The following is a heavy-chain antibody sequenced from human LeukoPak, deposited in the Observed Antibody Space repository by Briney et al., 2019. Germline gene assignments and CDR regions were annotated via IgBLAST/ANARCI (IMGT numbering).Heavy chain of an antibody. D-gene: IGHD5-24*01. V-gene: IGHV4-39*07. Sequence: SETLSLTCTVSGGSIISNSYYWGWIRQPPGKGLEWIGSIYYTGSTYYNPSLKSRVTMSVDTSKNQFSLKLSSVTAADTAVYYCARDRDGYNYADAFDIWGQGTMVTVSS. CDR1: GGSIISNSYY. J-gene: IGHJ3*02. CDR2: IYYTGST. CDR3: ARDRDGYNYADAFDI.